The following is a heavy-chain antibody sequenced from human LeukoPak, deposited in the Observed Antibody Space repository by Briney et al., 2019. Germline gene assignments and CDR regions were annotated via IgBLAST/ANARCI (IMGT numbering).Heavy chain of an antibody. D-gene: IGHD2-21*02. CDR3: AMAPTRVVTATVDY. Sequence: GGPLRLSCAASGFTFSSYAMSWVRQAPGKGLEWVSAISGSGGSTYYADSVKGRFTISRDNSKNTLYLQMNSLRAEDTAVYYCAMAPTRVVTATVDYWGRGTLVTVSS. V-gene: IGHV3-23*01. CDR2: ISGSGGST. J-gene: IGHJ4*02. CDR1: GFTFSSYA.